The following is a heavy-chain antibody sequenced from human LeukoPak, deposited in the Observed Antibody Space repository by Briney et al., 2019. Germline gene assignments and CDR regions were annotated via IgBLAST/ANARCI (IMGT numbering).Heavy chain of an antibody. V-gene: IGHV4-39*01. CDR3: ARHGIAAAGRKVPYYFDY. CDR2: IYYSGST. CDR1: GGSISSSSYY. J-gene: IGHJ4*02. D-gene: IGHD6-13*01. Sequence: SETLSLTCTVSGGSISSSSYYWGWIRQPPGKGLEWIGSIYYSGSTYYNPSLKSRVTISVGTSKNQFSLKLSSVTAADTAVYYCARHGIAAAGRKVPYYFDYWGQGTLVTVSS.